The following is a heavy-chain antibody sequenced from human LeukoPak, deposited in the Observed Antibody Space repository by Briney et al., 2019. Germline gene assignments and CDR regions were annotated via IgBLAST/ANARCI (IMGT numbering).Heavy chain of an antibody. CDR2: ISSSSSHI. Sequence: GGSLRLSCAASGFTFSSYSMNWVRQAPGKGLEWVSSISSSSSHIYYADSVKGRFTISRDNAKNSLYLQMNSLRAEDTAVYYCARTSYSGSYSLDYWGQGTLVTVSS. D-gene: IGHD1-26*01. J-gene: IGHJ4*02. CDR3: ARTSYSGSYSLDY. CDR1: GFTFSSYS. V-gene: IGHV3-21*01.